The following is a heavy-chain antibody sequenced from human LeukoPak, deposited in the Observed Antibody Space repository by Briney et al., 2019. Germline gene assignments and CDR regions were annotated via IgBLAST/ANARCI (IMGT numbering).Heavy chain of an antibody. Sequence: GGSLRLSCAASGFTFSSYEMNWVRQAPGKGLEWVSYISSSSSTIYYADSVKGRFTISRDNAKNSLYLQMNSLRAEDTAVYYCAKCILTGYYKGYMDVWGKGTTVTISS. CDR3: AKCILTGYYKGYMDV. CDR1: GFTFSSYE. V-gene: IGHV3-48*03. J-gene: IGHJ6*03. CDR2: ISSSSSTI. D-gene: IGHD3-9*01.